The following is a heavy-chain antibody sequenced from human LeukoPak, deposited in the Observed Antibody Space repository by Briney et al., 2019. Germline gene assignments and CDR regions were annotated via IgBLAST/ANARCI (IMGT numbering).Heavy chain of an antibody. Sequence: ASVKVSCKASGGTFSSYAISWVRQAPGQGLEWMGWISAYNGNTNYAQKLQGGVTMTTDTSTSTAYMELRSLRSDDTAVYYCARVPMVRGVIHYYYYMDVWGKGTTVTISS. CDR2: ISAYNGNT. CDR3: ARVPMVRGVIHYYYYMDV. D-gene: IGHD3-10*01. CDR1: GGTFSSYA. V-gene: IGHV1-18*01. J-gene: IGHJ6*03.